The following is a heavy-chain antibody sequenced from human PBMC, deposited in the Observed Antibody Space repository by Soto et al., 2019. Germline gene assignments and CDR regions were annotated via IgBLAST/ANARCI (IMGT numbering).Heavy chain of an antibody. CDR3: ARGRNDLLTGHYYFDY. V-gene: IGHV4-59*01. J-gene: IGHJ4*02. Sequence: SETLSLTCTVSGGSISRYYWSWIRQSPGKGLEWIGYVFYSGSSNYNPSLKSRVTISVDTSKNQFSLKLRSVTAADTSVYYCARGRNDLLTGHYYFDYWGQGTLVTVSS. D-gene: IGHD3-9*01. CDR1: GGSISRYY. CDR2: VFYSGSS.